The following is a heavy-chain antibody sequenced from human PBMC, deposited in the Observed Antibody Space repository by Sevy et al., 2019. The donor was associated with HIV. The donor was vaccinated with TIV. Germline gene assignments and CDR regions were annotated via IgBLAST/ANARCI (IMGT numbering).Heavy chain of an antibody. Sequence: GGSLRLSCTASGFTFSSYAMNWVRQAPGKGLEWVSTIFRSGDVTYYADSVKGRFTISRDNSRNTLYLLMNSLGAEDTAVYYCAGARYDSSGSFDAFDIWGQGTMVTVSS. J-gene: IGHJ3*02. V-gene: IGHV3-23*01. D-gene: IGHD3-22*01. CDR3: AGARYDSSGSFDAFDI. CDR1: GFTFSSYA. CDR2: IFRSGDVT.